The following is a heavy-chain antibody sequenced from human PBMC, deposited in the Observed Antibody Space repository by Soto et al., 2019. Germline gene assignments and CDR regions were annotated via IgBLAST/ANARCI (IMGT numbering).Heavy chain of an antibody. V-gene: IGHV4-30-4*01. CDR2: IYYSGST. D-gene: IGHD2-2*01. J-gene: IGHJ5*02. CDR3: ARVIVVVPAGFNWFDP. CDR1: GGSISSGDYY. Sequence: SETLSLTCTVSGGSISSGDYYWSWIRQPPGKGLEWIGYIYYSGSTYYNPSLKSRVTISVDTSKNQFSLKLSSVTAADTAVYYCARVIVVVPAGFNWFDPWGQGTLVTVSS.